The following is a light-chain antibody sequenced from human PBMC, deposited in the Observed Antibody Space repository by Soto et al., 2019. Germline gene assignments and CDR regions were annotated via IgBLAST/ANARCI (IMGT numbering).Light chain of an antibody. Sequence: QSVLTQPPSASGTPGQRVTISCSGSSSNIGSNTVNWYQQLPGTAHKLLIYSNNQRPSGVPDRFSGSQSGTSASLAISGLQSEDEADYYCAAWDDSLNGYVFGTGTKVTVL. CDR2: SNN. V-gene: IGLV1-44*01. CDR3: AAWDDSLNGYV. J-gene: IGLJ1*01. CDR1: SSNIGSNT.